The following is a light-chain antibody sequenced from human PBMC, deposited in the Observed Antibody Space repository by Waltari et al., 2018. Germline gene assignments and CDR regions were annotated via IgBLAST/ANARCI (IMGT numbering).Light chain of an antibody. CDR3: QQYNSYSLLT. V-gene: IGKV1-5*03. Sequence: DIQMTQSPSTLSASVGDRFTITCRARQSISNWLAWCQQKPGKAPKLLIYKASTLESGVPARFSGSGSGTEFTLTISSLQPDDFATYYCQQYNSYSLLTFGGGTKLEIK. CDR1: QSISNW. J-gene: IGKJ4*01. CDR2: KAS.